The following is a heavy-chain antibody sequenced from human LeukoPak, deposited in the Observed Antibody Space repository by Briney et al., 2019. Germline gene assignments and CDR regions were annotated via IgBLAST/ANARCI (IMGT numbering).Heavy chain of an antibody. CDR3: ARESPGGY. V-gene: IGHV3-48*03. Sequence: GGSLRLSCAASGFTFSTYEMNWFRQAPGQGLEWFSYISGSVNAIYYADSVKGRFTISRDNAKDSLYLQMNSVRVEDTAVYYCARESPGGYWGQGALVTVSS. D-gene: IGHD3-10*01. CDR2: ISGSVNAI. J-gene: IGHJ4*02. CDR1: GFTFSTYE.